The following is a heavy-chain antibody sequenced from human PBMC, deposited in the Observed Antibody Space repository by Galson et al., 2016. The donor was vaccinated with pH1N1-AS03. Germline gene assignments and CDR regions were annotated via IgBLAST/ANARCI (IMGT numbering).Heavy chain of an antibody. Sequence: TLSLTCTVSGGSISSGNYFWNWIRQHPGKGLEWIGLIYDSGNTFYNPSLKSRVSISVDTSKNQFSLKLNFVTAADTAVYYCASVSLAYCSSTSCFRFDPWGQGTLVTVSS. CDR3: ASVSLAYCSSTSCFRFDP. V-gene: IGHV4-31*03. CDR2: IYDSGNT. D-gene: IGHD2-2*01. J-gene: IGHJ5*02. CDR1: GGSISSGNYF.